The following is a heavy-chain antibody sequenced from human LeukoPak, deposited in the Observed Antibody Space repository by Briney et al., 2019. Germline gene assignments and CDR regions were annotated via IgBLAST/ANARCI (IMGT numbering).Heavy chain of an antibody. CDR2: INSDGSST. J-gene: IGHJ4*02. Sequence: PGGSLRLSCAASGFTFSSYWMHWVRQAPGKGLVWVSRINSDGSSTGYADSVKGRFTISRDNAKNTLYLQMNSLRAEDTAVYYCARVPSRYYYDSSGPYEGDFDYWGQGTLVTVSS. D-gene: IGHD3-22*01. CDR1: GFTFSSYW. V-gene: IGHV3-74*01. CDR3: ARVPSRYYYDSSGPYEGDFDY.